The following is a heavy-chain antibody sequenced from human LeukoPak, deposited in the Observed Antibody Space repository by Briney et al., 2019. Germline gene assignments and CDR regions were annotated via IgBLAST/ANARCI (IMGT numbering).Heavy chain of an antibody. V-gene: IGHV3-74*01. CDR2: INGDGSST. Sequence: PGGSLRLSCAASGFAFNTYWIHWVRQAPGKGLVWVSRINGDGSSTSYADFVKGRFTISRDNAKNTLYLQMNSLRAEDTAVYYCARDGGGASLDYWGQGTLVTVSS. CDR1: GFAFNTYW. D-gene: IGHD1-26*01. J-gene: IGHJ4*02. CDR3: ARDGGGASLDY.